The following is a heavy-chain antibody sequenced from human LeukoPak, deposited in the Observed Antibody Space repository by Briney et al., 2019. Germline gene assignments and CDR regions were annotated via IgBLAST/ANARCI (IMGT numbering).Heavy chain of an antibody. Sequence: GGSLSLSCAASGFTFSNYWMSWVRQAPGKGLEWVAVISYDGSNKYYADSVKGRFTISRDNSKNTLYLQMNSLRAEDTAVYYCARAGYHYASDYWGQGTLVTVSS. J-gene: IGHJ4*02. D-gene: IGHD3-10*01. CDR3: ARAGYHYASDY. CDR1: GFTFSNYW. V-gene: IGHV3-30-3*01. CDR2: ISYDGSNK.